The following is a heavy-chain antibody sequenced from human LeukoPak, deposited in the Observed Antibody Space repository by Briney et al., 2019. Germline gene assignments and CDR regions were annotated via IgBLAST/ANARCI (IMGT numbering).Heavy chain of an antibody. CDR1: GGSFSGYY. CDR3: ARAMAFSSYYYMDV. CDR2: INHSGST. Sequence: SETLSLTCAVYGGSFSGYYWSWIRQPPGKGLEWIGEINHSGSTNYNPPFKSRVTISVDTSKNQFSLNLNSVSAADTAIYYCARAMAFSSYYYMDVWGEGTTVTVSS. J-gene: IGHJ6*03. D-gene: IGHD5-24*01. V-gene: IGHV4-34*01.